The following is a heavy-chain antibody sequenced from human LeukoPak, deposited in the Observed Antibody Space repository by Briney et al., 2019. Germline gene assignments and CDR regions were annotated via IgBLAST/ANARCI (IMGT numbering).Heavy chain of an antibody. V-gene: IGHV1-8*03. J-gene: IGHJ4*02. D-gene: IGHD3-3*01. CDR3: ARGLRFLEWANDY. CDR1: GYTFTGYD. CDR2: MNPNSGNT. Sequence: ASVKVSCKASGYTFTGYDINWVRQATGQGLEWMGWMNPNSGNTGYAQKFQGRVTITRNTSISTAYMELSSLRSEDTAVYYCARGLRFLEWANDYWGQGTLVTVSS.